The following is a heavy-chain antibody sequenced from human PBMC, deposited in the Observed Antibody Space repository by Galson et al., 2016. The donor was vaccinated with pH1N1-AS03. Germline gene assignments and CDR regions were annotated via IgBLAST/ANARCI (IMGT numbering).Heavy chain of an antibody. CDR2: ISISGNYT. Sequence: SLRLSCAASGFTLRSYAMTWVRQAPGKGLEWVSAISISGNYTYYAASVKGRFTISRDNSKSTVYLQLNSLRAEDTAVYYCAKTTFGGVIVSGKMSLDYWGQGTLVTVSS. V-gene: IGHV3-23*01. CDR1: GFTLRSYA. J-gene: IGHJ4*02. CDR3: AKTTFGGVIVSGKMSLDY. D-gene: IGHD3-16*02.